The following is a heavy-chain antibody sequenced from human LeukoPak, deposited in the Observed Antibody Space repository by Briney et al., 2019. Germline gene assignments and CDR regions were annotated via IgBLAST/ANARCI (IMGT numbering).Heavy chain of an antibody. D-gene: IGHD2-2*01. J-gene: IGHJ4*02. CDR2: IYPGDSHT. CDR3: ARRGGSCSSAKCYDDY. V-gene: IGHV5-51*01. CDR1: GYSFINYW. Sequence: KPGESLKISCKGSGYSFINYWIAWVRQMPGKGLEWMGIIYPGDSHTRYSPSFQGQVTISADKSITTAYLQWSSLKASDTAMHYCARRGGSCSSAKCYDDYWGQGTLVTVSS.